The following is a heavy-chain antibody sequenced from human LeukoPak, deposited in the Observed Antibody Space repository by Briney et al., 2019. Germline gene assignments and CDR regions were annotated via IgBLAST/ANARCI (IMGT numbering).Heavy chain of an antibody. D-gene: IGHD3-22*01. V-gene: IGHV1-69*06. Sequence: SVKVSCKASGGTFSSYAISWVRQAPGQGLEWMGGIIPIFGTANYAQKFQGRVTITADKSTSTAYMELSSLRSEDTAVYYCARESRALDVNYYDSSGYYRATEYFQHWGQGTLVTVSS. CDR2: IIPIFGTA. J-gene: IGHJ1*01. CDR3: ARESRALDVNYYDSSGYYRATEYFQH. CDR1: GGTFSSYA.